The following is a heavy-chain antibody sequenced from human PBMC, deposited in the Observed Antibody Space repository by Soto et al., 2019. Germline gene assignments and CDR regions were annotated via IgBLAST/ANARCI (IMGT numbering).Heavy chain of an antibody. CDR2: IVPIYGTR. D-gene: IGHD3-10*01. CDR3: ARDLDYYGSGSHYYYGMGV. V-gene: IGHV1-69*01. CDR1: GGTFSRYA. Sequence: QVQLVQSGAEVKKPGSSVKVSCKGSGGTFSRYAFSWVRQAPGQGLEWMGGIVPIYGTRGFAQKFQGRLTITANEPTRTAYMERSSLRCEDTAVYYCARDLDYYGSGSHYYYGMGVWGQGTTVTVSS. J-gene: IGHJ6*02.